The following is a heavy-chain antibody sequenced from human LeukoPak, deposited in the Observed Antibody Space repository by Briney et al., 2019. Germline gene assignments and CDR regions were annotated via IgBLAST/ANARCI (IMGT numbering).Heavy chain of an antibody. V-gene: IGHV1-69*05. CDR3: ARDGGIVVVPAAISSYYYYMDV. J-gene: IGHJ6*03. Sequence: GASVKVSCKASGGTFSSYAISWVRQAPGQGLEWMGGIIPIFGTANYAQKFQGRVTITTDESTSTAYTELSSLRSEDTAVYYCARDGGIVVVPAAISSYYYYMDVWGKGTTVTGSS. CDR1: GGTFSSYA. CDR2: IIPIFGTA. D-gene: IGHD2-2*01.